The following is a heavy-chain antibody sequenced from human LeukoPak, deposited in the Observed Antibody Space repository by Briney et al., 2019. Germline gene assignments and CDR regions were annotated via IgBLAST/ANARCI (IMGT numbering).Heavy chain of an antibody. V-gene: IGHV3-48*03. D-gene: IGHD3-10*01. CDR2: ISGSGTTI. CDR1: GFTFSSYE. Sequence: GGSLRLSCVASGFTFSSYEMSWVRQAPGKGLEWVSEISGSGTTIFYAGSVKGRFTVSRDNAKNSLYLQMNSLRVEDTAVYYCASSPRGVYWGQGTLVTVSS. J-gene: IGHJ4*02. CDR3: ASSPRGVY.